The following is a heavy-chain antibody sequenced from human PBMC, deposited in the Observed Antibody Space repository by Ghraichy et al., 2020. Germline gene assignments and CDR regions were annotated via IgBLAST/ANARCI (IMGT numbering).Heavy chain of an antibody. D-gene: IGHD4-17*01. Sequence: ASVKVSCKASGYTFTSYYMHWVRQAPGQGLEWMGIINPSGGSTSYAQKFQGRVTMTRDTSTSTVYMELSSLRSEDTAVYYCARDLMMLATVTTGNYYYYYGMYVWGQVITVTVSS. J-gene: IGHJ6*02. V-gene: IGHV1-46*01. CDR2: INPSGGST. CDR1: GYTFTSYY. CDR3: ARDLMMLATVTTGNYYYYYGMYV.